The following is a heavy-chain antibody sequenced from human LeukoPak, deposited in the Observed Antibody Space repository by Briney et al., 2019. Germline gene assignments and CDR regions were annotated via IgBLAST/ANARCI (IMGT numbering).Heavy chain of an antibody. CDR1: GYTFTSYD. J-gene: IGHJ4*02. V-gene: IGHV1-8*01. CDR3: ARGSPLYGLLWFGELNY. Sequence: ASVKVSCKASGYTFTSYDINWVRQATGQGLEWMGWMNPNSGNTGYAQKFQGRVTMTRNTSISTAYMELSSLRSEDTAVYYCARGSPLYGLLWFGELNYWGQGTLVTVSS. D-gene: IGHD3-10*01. CDR2: MNPNSGNT.